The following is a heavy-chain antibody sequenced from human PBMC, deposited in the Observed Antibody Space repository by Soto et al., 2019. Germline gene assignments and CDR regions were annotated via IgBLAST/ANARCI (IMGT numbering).Heavy chain of an antibody. CDR3: ARGPPNYYDSSGYPDYFDY. Sequence: SVKVSCKASGGTFSSYAISWVRQAPGQGLEWMGGIIPIFGTANYAQKFQGRVTITADESTSTAYMELSSLRSEDTAVYYCARGPPNYYDSSGYPDYFDYWGQGTLVTVSS. V-gene: IGHV1-69*13. CDR1: GGTFSSYA. CDR2: IIPIFGTA. J-gene: IGHJ4*02. D-gene: IGHD3-22*01.